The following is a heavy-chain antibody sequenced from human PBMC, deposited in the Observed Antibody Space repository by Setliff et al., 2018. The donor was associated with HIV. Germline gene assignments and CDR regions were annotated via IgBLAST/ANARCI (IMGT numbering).Heavy chain of an antibody. D-gene: IGHD6-19*01. V-gene: IGHV1-8*01. CDR2: MNPNSGNT. CDR3: VIRKAGSGGSRPIDY. J-gene: IGHJ4*02. CDR1: GYSFTTFD. Sequence: AASVKVSCKASGYSFTTFDVNWVRQATGQGLEWMGWMNPNSGNTGYAQNFQGRVSMTRNTSITTAYMDLRSLTSEDTAVYYFVIRKAGSGGSRPIDYSGQGTPVTVSS.